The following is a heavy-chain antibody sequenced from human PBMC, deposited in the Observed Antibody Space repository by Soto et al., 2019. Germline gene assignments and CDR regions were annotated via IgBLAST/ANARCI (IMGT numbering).Heavy chain of an antibody. CDR1: GGSISRGGYY. CDR2: TNNSVST. CDR3: ARDLDH. J-gene: IGHJ5*02. Sequence: QVQLQESGPGLVKPSETLSLTCTVSGGSISRGGYYWSWSRQHPGKGLEWIGYTNNSVSTYYNPSLKSRVTISVDTSKNQFSLKLTAVTAADSAVYYCARDLDHWGQGTLVTVSS. V-gene: IGHV4-31*03.